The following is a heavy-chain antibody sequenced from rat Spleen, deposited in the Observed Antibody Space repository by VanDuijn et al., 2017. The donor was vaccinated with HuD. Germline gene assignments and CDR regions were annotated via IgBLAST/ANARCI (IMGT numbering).Heavy chain of an antibody. V-gene: IGHV5-25*01. CDR2: INTGGGNT. CDR3: VRLLGAPDWYFDF. D-gene: IGHD5-1*01. J-gene: IGHJ1*01. CDR1: GFTFSNYY. Sequence: EVQLVESGGGLVQPGRSLKISCVASGFTFSNYYMAWVRQAPTKGLEWVASINTGGGNTYYRGSVKGRFTISRENARSTLYLQMDSLRSEDTATYYCVRLLGAPDWYFDFWGPGTMVTVSS.